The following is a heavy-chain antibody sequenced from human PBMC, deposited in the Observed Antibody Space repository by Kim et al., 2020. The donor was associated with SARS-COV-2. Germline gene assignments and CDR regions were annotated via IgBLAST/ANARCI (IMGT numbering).Heavy chain of an antibody. D-gene: IGHD6-13*01. CDR3: ANPSSSRSSNFDY. J-gene: IGHJ4*02. CDR2: ISYDGSNK. V-gene: IGHV3-30*04. Sequence: GGSLRLSCAASGFTFSSYAMHWVRQAPGKGLEWVAVISYDGSNKYYADSVKGRFTISRDNSKNTLYLQMNSLRAEDTAVYYCANPSSSRSSNFDYWGQGTLVTVSS. CDR1: GFTFSSYA.